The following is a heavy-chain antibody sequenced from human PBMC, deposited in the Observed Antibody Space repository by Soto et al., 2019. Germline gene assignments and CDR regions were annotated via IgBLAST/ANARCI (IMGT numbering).Heavy chain of an antibody. D-gene: IGHD4-17*01. V-gene: IGHV3-48*01. J-gene: IGHJ4*02. CDR2: ISSSSSTI. CDR1: GFTFSSYS. CDR3: AREALYGDYYFDY. Sequence: EVQLVESGGGLVQPGGSLRLSCAASGFTFSSYSMNWVRQAPGKGLEWVSYISSSSSTIYYADSVKGRFTISRDNAKNSLYLQMNSLRAEDTAVYYCAREALYGDYYFDYWGQGTLVTVSS.